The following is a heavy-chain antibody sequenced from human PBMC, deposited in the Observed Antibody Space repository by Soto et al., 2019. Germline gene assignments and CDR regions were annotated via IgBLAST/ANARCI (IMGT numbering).Heavy chain of an antibody. V-gene: IGHV3-23*01. Sequence: GGSLRLSCAASGFTFSDYAMSWVRQAPGKGLEWVSGIISSGLTTYYSDSVKGRFAISRDNSKNTLYLQMSSLRAEDTAVYYCAKALSGYSYYFDPWGQGTLVTVSS. CDR1: GFTFSDYA. CDR2: IISSGLTT. D-gene: IGHD3-22*01. CDR3: AKALSGYSYYFDP. J-gene: IGHJ4*02.